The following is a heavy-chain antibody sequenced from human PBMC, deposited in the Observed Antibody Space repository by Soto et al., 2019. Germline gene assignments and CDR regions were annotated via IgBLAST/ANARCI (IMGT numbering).Heavy chain of an antibody. D-gene: IGHD4-17*01. V-gene: IGHV3-30-3*01. CDR1: GFTFSSYA. CDR2: ISDDGSNK. J-gene: IGHJ6*02. CDR3: ARDPNYGDYVYYYGMDV. Sequence: GGSLRLSCAASGFTFSSYAMHWVRQAPGKGLEWVAGISDDGSNKYYADSVKGRFTISRDNSKNTLYLQMNSLRAEDTAVYYCARDPNYGDYVYYYGMDVCGQGSTVTVSS.